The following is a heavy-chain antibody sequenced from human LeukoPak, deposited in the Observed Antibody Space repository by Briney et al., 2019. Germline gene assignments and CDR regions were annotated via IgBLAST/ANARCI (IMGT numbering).Heavy chain of an antibody. V-gene: IGHV4-4*02. Sequence: SGTLSLTCGVSGGSVINTNWWTWVRQPPGKGLEWIGEVHLDGRTNYNPSLESRLTMSVDVSENQVSLKLTSVTAADTAVYYCATTPPGAGTLFDYWGQGTLVTVSS. CDR1: GGSVINTNW. CDR2: VHLDGRT. D-gene: IGHD2-15*01. J-gene: IGHJ4*02. CDR3: ATTPPGAGTLFDY.